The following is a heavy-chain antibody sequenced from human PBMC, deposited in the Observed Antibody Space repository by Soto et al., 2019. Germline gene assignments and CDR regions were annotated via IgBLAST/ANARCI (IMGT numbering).Heavy chain of an antibody. CDR1: GYTFTGYY. D-gene: IGHD2-15*01. CDR3: ARGGVGILYYYGMDV. V-gene: IGHV1-2*04. Sequence: QVQLVQSGAEVKKPGASVKVSCKASGYTFTGYYMHWVRQAPGQGLEWMGWINPNSGGTNYEQKCQGLVTMTRDTSSSTAYRELSRLRSDDTAVYYCARGGVGILYYYGMDVWGQGTTVTVSS. J-gene: IGHJ6*02. CDR2: INPNSGGT.